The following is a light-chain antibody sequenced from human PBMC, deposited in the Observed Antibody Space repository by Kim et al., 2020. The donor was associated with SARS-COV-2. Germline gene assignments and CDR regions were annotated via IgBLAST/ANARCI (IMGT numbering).Light chain of an antibody. CDR1: SSDVGGYNY. CDR3: SSYTSSSTSYNYV. CDR2: DVS. Sequence: QSALTQPASVSGSPVQSITISCTGTSSDVGGYNYVSWYQQHPGKAPKLMIYDVSKRPSGVSNRFSGSKSGNTASLTISGLQAEDEADYYCSSYTSSSTSYNYVFGTGTKVTVL. V-gene: IGLV2-14*01. J-gene: IGLJ1*01.